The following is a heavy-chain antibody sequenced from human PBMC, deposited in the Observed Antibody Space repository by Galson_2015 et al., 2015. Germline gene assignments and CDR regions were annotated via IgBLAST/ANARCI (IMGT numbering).Heavy chain of an antibody. J-gene: IGHJ5*02. CDR2: ISSSSSTI. Sequence: SLRLSCAATGFTFSSYSMNWVRQAPGKGLEWVSYISSSSSTIYYAGSVKGRFTISRDNAKNSLYLQMNSLRDEDTAVYYCARTPDIVVVPTRWFDPWGPGTLVTVSS. V-gene: IGHV3-48*02. D-gene: IGHD2-2*01. CDR3: ARTPDIVVVPTRWFDP. CDR1: GFTFSSYS.